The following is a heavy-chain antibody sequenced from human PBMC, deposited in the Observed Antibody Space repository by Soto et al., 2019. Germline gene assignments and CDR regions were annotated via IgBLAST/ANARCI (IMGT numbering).Heavy chain of an antibody. CDR3: AKEPHIVATIIVRFDY. J-gene: IGHJ4*02. CDR2: ISGSGGST. Sequence: GGSLRLSCAASGFTFSSYAMSWVRQAPGKGLEWVSAISGSGGSTYYADSVKGRFTISRDNSKNTLYLQMNSLRAEDTAVYYCAKEPHIVATIIVRFDYWGQGTLVTVSS. CDR1: GFTFSSYA. D-gene: IGHD5-12*01. V-gene: IGHV3-23*01.